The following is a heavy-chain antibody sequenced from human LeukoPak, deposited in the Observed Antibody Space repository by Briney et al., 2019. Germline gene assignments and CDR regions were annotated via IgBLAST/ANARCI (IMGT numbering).Heavy chain of an antibody. J-gene: IGHJ4*02. Sequence: PSETLSLTCTVSGGSISNYYWSWIRQPAGKGLEWIGRIHTSGSTNSNPSLKSRVIMSVDTSKNQFSLMLSSVTAADTAVYYCARWSGDYSFDYWGQGTLVTVSS. CDR1: GGSISNYY. D-gene: IGHD3-3*01. V-gene: IGHV4-4*07. CDR2: IHTSGST. CDR3: ARWSGDYSFDY.